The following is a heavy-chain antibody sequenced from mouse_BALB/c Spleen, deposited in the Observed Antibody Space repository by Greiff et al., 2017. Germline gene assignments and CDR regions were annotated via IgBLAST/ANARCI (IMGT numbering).Heavy chain of an antibody. D-gene: IGHD4-1*01. CDR3: ARNWDGMDY. V-gene: IGHV5-4*02. Sequence: EVMLVESGGGLVKPGGSLKLSCAASGFTFSDYYMYWVRQTPEKRLEWVATISDGGSYTYYPDSVKGRFTISRDNAKNNLYLQMSSLKSEDTAMFYCARNWDGMDYWGQGTSVTVSS. CDR1: GFTFSDYY. CDR2: ISDGGSYT. J-gene: IGHJ4*01.